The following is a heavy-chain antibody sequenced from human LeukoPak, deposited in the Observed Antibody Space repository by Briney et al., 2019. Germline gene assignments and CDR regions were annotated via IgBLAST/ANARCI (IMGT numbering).Heavy chain of an antibody. Sequence: SQTLSLTCAISGDSVSSNSSAWNWIRQSPSRALEWLGKTYYRSKWYNDYAVSVKSRITINPDTSKNHFSLQLNSVTPEDTAVHYCARATYYYDSSGYRRTRGVFYYGGQGTLVTVSS. CDR3: ARATYYYDSSGYRRTRGVFYY. CDR1: GDSVSSNSSA. D-gene: IGHD3-22*01. J-gene: IGHJ4*02. CDR2: TYYRSKWYN. V-gene: IGHV6-1*01.